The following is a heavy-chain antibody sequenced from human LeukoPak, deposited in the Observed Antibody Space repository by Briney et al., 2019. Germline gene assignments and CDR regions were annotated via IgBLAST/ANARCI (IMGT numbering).Heavy chain of an antibody. V-gene: IGHV3-21*01. CDR1: GFTFSSYS. CDR2: VSRSSRHM. D-gene: IGHD4-11*01. CDR3: VRDLDTVTTAFLVY. Sequence: PGGSLTLSCAASGFTFSSYSMNWVRQAPGKGLEWVSSVSRSSRHMYYADSVKGRFTISRDDAKNSLSLQMDSLRAEDSAVCYCVRDLDTVTTAFLVYWGQGTLVTVSS. J-gene: IGHJ4*02.